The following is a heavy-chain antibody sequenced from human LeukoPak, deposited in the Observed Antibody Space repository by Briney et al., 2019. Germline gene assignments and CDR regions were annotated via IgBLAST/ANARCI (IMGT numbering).Heavy chain of an antibody. D-gene: IGHD2-15*01. CDR1: GYTFTSYG. Sequence: ASVKVSCKASGYTFTSYGISWVRQAPGQGLEWMGWISAYNGNTNYAQKFQGRVTITRDTSINTAYMELSSLRSEDTAVYYCARVDGSPDSWGQGTLVTVSS. CDR3: ARVDGSPDS. V-gene: IGHV1-18*01. CDR2: ISAYNGNT. J-gene: IGHJ4*02.